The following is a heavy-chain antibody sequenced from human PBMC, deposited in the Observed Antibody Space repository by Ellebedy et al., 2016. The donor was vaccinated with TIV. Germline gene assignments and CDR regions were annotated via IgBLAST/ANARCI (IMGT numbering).Heavy chain of an antibody. Sequence: GESLKISCAASGFTFSSYSMNWVRQAPGKGLEWVSSISSSSSYIYYADSVKGRFTISRDNAKNSLYLQMNSLRAEDTAVYYCARVTFGATGDWGQGTLVTVSS. CDR3: ARVTFGATGD. D-gene: IGHD3-16*01. J-gene: IGHJ4*02. V-gene: IGHV3-21*01. CDR1: GFTFSSYS. CDR2: ISSSSSYI.